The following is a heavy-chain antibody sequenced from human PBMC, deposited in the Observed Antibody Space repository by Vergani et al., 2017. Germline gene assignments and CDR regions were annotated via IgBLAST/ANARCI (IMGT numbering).Heavy chain of an antibody. D-gene: IGHD3-10*01. J-gene: IGHJ4*02. Sequence: EVQLLESGGGLVQPGGSLRLTCAASEFTFSNYAMNWVRQAPGKGLEWVSGISGNGVSAYCTDSVKGRFTISRDNSKNMLFLQMNNLRTEDTAIYYCAKQYIVSGNYLFDYWGEGTLVTVSS. CDR1: EFTFSNYA. CDR3: AKQYIVSGNYLFDY. V-gene: IGHV3-23*01. CDR2: ISGNGVSA.